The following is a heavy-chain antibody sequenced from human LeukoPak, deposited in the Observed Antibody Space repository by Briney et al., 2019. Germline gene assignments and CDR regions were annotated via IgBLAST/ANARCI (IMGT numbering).Heavy chain of an antibody. J-gene: IGHJ5*02. CDR2: ISAYNGNT. CDR1: GYTFTSYG. Sequence: AAVKVSCKASGYTFTSYGISWVRQAPGQGLEWMGWISAYNGNTNYAQKLQGRVTVTTDTSTSTAYMELRSLRSDDTAVYYCARRFYDGGAFDPWGQGTLVTVSS. V-gene: IGHV1-18*01. CDR3: ARRFYDGGAFDP. D-gene: IGHD4-23*01.